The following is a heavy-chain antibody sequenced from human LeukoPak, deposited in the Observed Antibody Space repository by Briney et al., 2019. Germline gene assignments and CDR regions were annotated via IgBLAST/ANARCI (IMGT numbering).Heavy chain of an antibody. CDR1: GYTFTSYA. D-gene: IGHD2-15*01. CDR3: ASGPIYCSGGSCHQYYFDY. Sequence: WASVKVSCKASGYTFTSYAMHWVRQAPGQRLEWMGWINAGNGKTKYSQKFQGRVTITRDTSASTAYMELSSLRSEDTAVYYCASGPIYCSGGSCHQYYFDYWGQGTLVTVSS. CDR2: INAGNGKT. V-gene: IGHV1-3*01. J-gene: IGHJ4*02.